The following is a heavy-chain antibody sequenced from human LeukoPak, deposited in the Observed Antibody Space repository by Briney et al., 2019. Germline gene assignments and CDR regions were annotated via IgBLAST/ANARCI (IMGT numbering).Heavy chain of an antibody. D-gene: IGHD3-10*01. V-gene: IGHV3-33*01. Sequence: PGRSLRLSCAASGFTFSSYGMHWVRQAPGKGLEWVAVIWYDGSNKYYADSVKGRFTISRDNSKNTLYLQMNSLRAEDTAVYYCARDLWFGFRYYFDYWGQGTLVTVSS. CDR3: ARDLWFGFRYYFDY. CDR2: IWYDGSNK. J-gene: IGHJ4*02. CDR1: GFTFSSYG.